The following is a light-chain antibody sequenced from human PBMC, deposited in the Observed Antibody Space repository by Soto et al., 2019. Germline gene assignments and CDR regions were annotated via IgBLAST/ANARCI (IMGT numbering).Light chain of an antibody. Sequence: DIQMTHSPSTLSASVLYIVTITFRSSQSISSWLAWYQQKPGKAPKLLIYDVSSLESGVPSRLSGSGSGTEFTLTISSLQPDDFATYYCKQYNTFWKFGQGTKVDIK. CDR3: KQYNTFWK. CDR2: DVS. V-gene: IGKV1-5*01. CDR1: QSISSW. J-gene: IGKJ1*01.